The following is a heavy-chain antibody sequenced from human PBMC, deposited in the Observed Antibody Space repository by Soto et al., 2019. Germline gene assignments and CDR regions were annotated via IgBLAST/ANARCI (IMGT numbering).Heavy chain of an antibody. CDR3: ARVRNYDSSGYHYDS. J-gene: IGHJ4*02. CDR2: ISYDGSNK. Sequence: PGGSLRLSCAASGFTFSSYAMHGVRQAPGKGLEWVAVISYDGSNKYYADSVKGRFTISGDNSKNTLYLQMNSLRAEDTAVYYCARVRNYDSSGYHYDSCGQGTLVTVSS. V-gene: IGHV3-30-3*01. D-gene: IGHD3-22*01. CDR1: GFTFSSYA.